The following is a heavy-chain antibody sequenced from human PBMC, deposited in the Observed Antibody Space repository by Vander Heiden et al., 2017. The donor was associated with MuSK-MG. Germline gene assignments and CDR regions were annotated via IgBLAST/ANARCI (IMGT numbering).Heavy chain of an antibody. V-gene: IGHV1-69*01. J-gene: IGHJ6*02. CDR3: ASVVVVAAKYYYGMDV. Sequence: QVQLVQSGAEVKKPGSSVKVSCKASGGTFSSYAISWVRQAPGQGLEWMGGIIPIFGTANYAQKVQGRVTITADESTSTAYMELSSLRSEDTAVYYCASVVVVAAKYYYGMDVWGQGTTVTVSS. CDR2: IIPIFGTA. D-gene: IGHD2-15*01. CDR1: GGTFSSYA.